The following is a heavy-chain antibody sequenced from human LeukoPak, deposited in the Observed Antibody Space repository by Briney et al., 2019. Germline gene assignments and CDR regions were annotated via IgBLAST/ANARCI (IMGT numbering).Heavy chain of an antibody. CDR1: GYTFTSYG. CDR2: INPSRGST. Sequence: ASVKVSCKASGYTFTSYGISWVRQAPGQGLEWMGIINPSRGSTSYAQRFQGRVTMTRDMSTSTVYMELSSLRSEDTAIYYCARGGHVRVYDNSAYYGHEWGQGTLVTVSS. J-gene: IGHJ4*02. CDR3: ARGGHVRVYDNSAYYGHE. V-gene: IGHV1-46*01. D-gene: IGHD3-22*01.